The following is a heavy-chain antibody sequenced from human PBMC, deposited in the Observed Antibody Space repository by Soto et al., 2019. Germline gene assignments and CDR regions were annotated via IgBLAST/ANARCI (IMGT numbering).Heavy chain of an antibody. CDR1: GDAIYIGGYY. V-gene: IGHV4-31*03. CDR3: ARDVSSTANWIDP. Sequence: PSETLSLTFTVSGDAIYIGGYYWTWIRQHPGKGLEWIGYIYHTGKNYYNPSLESRVTMSVDTSKNQFSLKLGSVTAADTAVYYCARDVSSTANWIDPWGQGTLVTVSS. J-gene: IGHJ5*02. CDR2: IYHTGKN. D-gene: IGHD2-2*01.